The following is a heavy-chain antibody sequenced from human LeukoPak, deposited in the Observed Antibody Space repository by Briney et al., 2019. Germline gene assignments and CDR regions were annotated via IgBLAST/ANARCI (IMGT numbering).Heavy chain of an antibody. CDR2: ISWNSGSI. D-gene: IGHD3-10*01. J-gene: IGHJ4*02. CDR3: AKDAGDTYYFDY. Sequence: PGGSLRLSCAASGFTFDDYAMHWVRQAPGKGLEWVSGISWNSGSIGYADSVKGRFTISRDNAKNSLYLQMNSLRAEDTALYYCAKDAGDTYYFDYWGQGTLVTVSS. CDR1: GFTFDDYA. V-gene: IGHV3-9*01.